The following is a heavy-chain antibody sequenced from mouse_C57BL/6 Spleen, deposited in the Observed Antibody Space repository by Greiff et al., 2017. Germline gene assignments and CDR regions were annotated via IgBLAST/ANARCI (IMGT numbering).Heavy chain of an antibody. J-gene: IGHJ2*01. CDR1: GYAFSSYW. Sequence: VQLQQSGAELVKPGASVKISCKASGYAFSSYWMNWVKQRPGKGLEWIGQIYPGDGDTNYNGKFKGKATLTADKSSSTAYMQLSSLTSEDSAVYFCARHYGSSPPFDYWGQGTTLTVSS. V-gene: IGHV1-80*01. CDR2: IYPGDGDT. D-gene: IGHD1-1*01. CDR3: ARHYGSSPPFDY.